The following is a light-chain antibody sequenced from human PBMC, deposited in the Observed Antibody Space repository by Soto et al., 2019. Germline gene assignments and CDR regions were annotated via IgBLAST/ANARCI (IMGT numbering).Light chain of an antibody. V-gene: IGLV2-8*01. CDR2: GVT. CDR3: SSYAGSSDIV. J-gene: IGLJ1*01. Sequence: QYALTQPPSASGSPGQSVTISCTGTSSDVGGYNCVSWYQQHQGRAPKLIISGVTNRPSGVPDRLSVSKSGNTASLIVSGLQADDEADYYCSSYAGSSDIVFGTGPKLTVL. CDR1: SSDVGGYNC.